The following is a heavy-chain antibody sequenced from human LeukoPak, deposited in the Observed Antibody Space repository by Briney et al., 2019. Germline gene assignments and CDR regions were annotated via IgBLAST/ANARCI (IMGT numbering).Heavy chain of an antibody. CDR1: GITLSNYG. D-gene: IGHD2/OR15-2a*01. J-gene: IGHJ4*02. Sequence: GGSLRLSCAVSGITLSNYGMSWVRQAPGKGLEWVAGISGSGGGTNYADSVKGRFTISRDNNKNTLYLRMNSLRAEDTAVYFCAKRGVVIRVILVGFHKEAYYFDSWGQGALVTVSS. V-gene: IGHV3-23*01. CDR3: AKRGVVIRVILVGFHKEAYYFDS. CDR2: ISGSGGGT.